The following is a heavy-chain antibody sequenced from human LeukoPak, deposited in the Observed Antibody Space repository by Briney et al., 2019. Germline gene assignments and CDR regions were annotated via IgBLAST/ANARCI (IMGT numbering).Heavy chain of an antibody. J-gene: IGHJ4*02. CDR1: GYTFTSYY. CDR2: INPSGGST. D-gene: IGHD2-2*01. V-gene: IGHV1-46*01. Sequence: ASVKVSCKASGYTFTSYYMHWVRQAPGQGLEWMGIINPSGGSTSYAQKFQGRVTMTRDTSTSTVYMELSSLRSEDTAVYYCAREYCSSTSCYGDPPVWGQGTLVTVSS. CDR3: AREYCSSTSCYGDPPV.